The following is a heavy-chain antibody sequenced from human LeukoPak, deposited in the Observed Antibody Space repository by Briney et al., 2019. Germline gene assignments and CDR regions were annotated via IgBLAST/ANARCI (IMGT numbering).Heavy chain of an antibody. CDR2: GGSGGST. CDR1: GFTFSSYA. J-gene: IGHJ6*03. V-gene: IGHV3-23*01. Sequence: GGSLRLSCAASGFTFSSYAMSWVRQAPGKGLEWVSYGGSGGSTYYADSVKGRFTVSRDNSKSALYLQMNSLTAEDTAVYYCAKMRGQYYHSYYMDAWGKGTTVTVSS. CDR3: AKMRGQYYHSYYMDA.